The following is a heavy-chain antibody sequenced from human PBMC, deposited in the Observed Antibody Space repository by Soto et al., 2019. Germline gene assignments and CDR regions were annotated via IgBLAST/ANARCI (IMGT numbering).Heavy chain of an antibody. D-gene: IGHD2-15*01. V-gene: IGHV3-48*03. CDR3: ARDRGGYGVYV. CDR1: AFAFSSSE. Sequence: PGGSLRLPCEDSAFAFSSSEMTRVSHAPEKGLELVSDITASGSTTYYSDSVKARFTNSRDKAKNSRYLQMSSLRAGDTSLYYCARDRGGYGVYVWGQGATVTVSS. J-gene: IGHJ6*02. CDR2: ITASGSTT.